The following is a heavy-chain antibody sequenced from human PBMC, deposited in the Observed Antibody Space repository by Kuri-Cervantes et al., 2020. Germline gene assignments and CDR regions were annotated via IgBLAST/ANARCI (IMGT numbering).Heavy chain of an antibody. CDR3: ARGFSGRFSPIDY. D-gene: IGHD6-19*01. Sequence: ASVKVSCKASGYTFITYGISWVRQAPGQGLEWMGWISADNGITNYAQKFQGRVTISADKSTTTAYMELNSLRSEDTAVYYCARGFSGRFSPIDYWGQGTLVTVSS. CDR2: ISADNGIT. CDR1: GYTFITYG. J-gene: IGHJ4*02. V-gene: IGHV1-18*01.